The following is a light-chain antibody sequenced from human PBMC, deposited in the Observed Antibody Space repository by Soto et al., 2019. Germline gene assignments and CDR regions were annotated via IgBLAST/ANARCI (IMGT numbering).Light chain of an antibody. Sequence: DIVMTQSPDSLAVSLGERATINCKSSQSVLYSSTNKNYLAWYQQRPGQPPKLLIYWASTRESGVPDRFSGSGSGTDFTLTITSLQAEDGAVYYCQQYESTPPTFGQGTKLEIK. V-gene: IGKV4-1*01. J-gene: IGKJ2*01. CDR2: WAS. CDR3: QQYESTPPT. CDR1: QSVLYSSTNKNY.